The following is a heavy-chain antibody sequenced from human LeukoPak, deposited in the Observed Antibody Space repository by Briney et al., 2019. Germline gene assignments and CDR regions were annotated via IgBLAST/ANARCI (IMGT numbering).Heavy chain of an antibody. Sequence: PGGSLRLSCSASEFTFSSIPMHWVRQAPGRGLEHVSTLFTATTSYAASVRGRFTTSRDNSKNTLYLQMTSLRPEDTAVYYCVKSPSDGLDVWGQGATVIVS. V-gene: IGHV3-64D*08. CDR3: VKSPSDGLDV. CDR2: LFTATT. J-gene: IGHJ6*02. CDR1: EFTFSSIP.